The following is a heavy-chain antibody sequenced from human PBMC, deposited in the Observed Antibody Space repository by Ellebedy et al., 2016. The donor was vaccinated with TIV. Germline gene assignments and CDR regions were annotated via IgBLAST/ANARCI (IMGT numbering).Heavy chain of an antibody. CDR3: ATSRDYYDSSGYSYAFDI. CDR1: GYTLTELS. J-gene: IGHJ3*02. CDR2: FDPEDGET. Sequence: AASVKVSCKVSGYTLTELSMHWVRQAPGKGLEWMGGFDPEDGETIYAQKFQGRVTMTEDTSTDTAYMELSSLRSEDTAVYYCATSRDYYDSSGYSYAFDIWGQGTMVTVSS. V-gene: IGHV1-24*01. D-gene: IGHD3-22*01.